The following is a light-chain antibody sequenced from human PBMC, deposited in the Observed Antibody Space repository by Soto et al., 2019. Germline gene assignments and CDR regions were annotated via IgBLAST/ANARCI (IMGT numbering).Light chain of an antibody. CDR3: SSYTSISTYV. V-gene: IGLV2-14*03. CDR1: SSDVGGYDF. J-gene: IGLJ1*01. Sequence: VLTQPASVSGSPGQSITISCTGTSSDVGGYDFVSWYQHHPGKAPRLMIYDVSHRPSGVSDRFSASKSGNTASLTISGLLAEDEADYYCSSYTSISTYVFGTGTKVTVL. CDR2: DVS.